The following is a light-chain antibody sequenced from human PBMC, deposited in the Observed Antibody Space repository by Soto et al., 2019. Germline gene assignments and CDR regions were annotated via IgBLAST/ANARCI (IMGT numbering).Light chain of an antibody. CDR2: GAS. J-gene: IGKJ2*01. V-gene: IGKV3-20*01. CDR3: QQYGGSPYT. CDR1: QSVRSNY. Sequence: EIVLTQSPGTLSLSPGERATLSCRASQSVRSNYLAWYQQKPGQAPRLLIYGASSRATGIPDRFCGTGSGTDFTLTISRLEPEDFAVYYCQQYGGSPYTFGQGTKLEIK.